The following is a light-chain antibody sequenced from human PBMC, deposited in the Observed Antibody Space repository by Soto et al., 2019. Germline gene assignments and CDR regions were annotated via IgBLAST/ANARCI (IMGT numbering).Light chain of an antibody. CDR3: QQYGDSVFT. V-gene: IGKV3-20*01. CDR2: GAS. J-gene: IGKJ3*01. Sequence: EIVLTQSPGTLSLSPGERATLSCRASQSVSSNYLAWYQKKPGQAPRLLIYGASSRATGIPDRYSGSGSGTDFTLTISRLEPEDFAVYYCQQYGDSVFTFGPGTKVDIK. CDR1: QSVSSNY.